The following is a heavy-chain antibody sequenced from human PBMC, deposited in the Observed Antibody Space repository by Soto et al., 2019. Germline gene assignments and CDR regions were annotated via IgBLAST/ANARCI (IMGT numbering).Heavy chain of an antibody. CDR2: IYYSGST. D-gene: IGHD3-10*01. V-gene: IGHV4-31*03. CDR3: ARSSVHMLRRARSFHA. CDR1: GGSISRGGYY. J-gene: IGHJ5*02. Sequence: SETQALTCTVSGGSISRGGYYWSWIRQHPGKGLEWIGYIYYSGSTYYNPSLKSRVTISVDTSKNQFSLKLSSVTAADTAVYYCARSSVHMLRRARSFHASCQGNLVTLS.